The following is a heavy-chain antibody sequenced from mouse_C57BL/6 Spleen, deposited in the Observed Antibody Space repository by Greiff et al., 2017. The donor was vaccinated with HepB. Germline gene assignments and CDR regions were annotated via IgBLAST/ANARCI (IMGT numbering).Heavy chain of an antibody. V-gene: IGHV1-50*01. J-gene: IGHJ3*01. CDR1: GYTFTSYW. Sequence: VQLQQSGAELVKPGASVKLSCKASGYTFTSYWMQWVKQRPGQGLEWIGEIDPSDSYTNYNQKFKGKATLTVDTSSSTAYMQLSSLTSEDSAVYYCASWGDGTGFAYWGQGTLVTVSA. CDR2: IDPSDSYT. CDR3: ASWGDGTGFAY. D-gene: IGHD4-1*01.